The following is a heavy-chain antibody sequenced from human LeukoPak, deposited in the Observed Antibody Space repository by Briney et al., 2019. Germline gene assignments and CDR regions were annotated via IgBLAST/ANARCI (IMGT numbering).Heavy chain of an antibody. CDR2: ISYDGSNT. Sequence: GGSLTLSCVPSGFTFSRYGMHWVRHARGKGLEWVAVISYDGSNTYYGDSVKGRFTISRDNSKNTLYLQMNRLRAGDTAVYYCAKVSRFGELLWGYFDYWGQGNLVTVSS. CDR1: GFTFSRYG. CDR3: AKVSRFGELLWGYFDY. V-gene: IGHV3-33*05. D-gene: IGHD3-10*01. J-gene: IGHJ4*02.